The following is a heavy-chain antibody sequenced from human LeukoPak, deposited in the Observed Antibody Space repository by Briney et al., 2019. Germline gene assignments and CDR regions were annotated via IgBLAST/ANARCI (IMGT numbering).Heavy chain of an antibody. CDR2: ISISGTTI. V-gene: IGHV3-48*03. Sequence: PGGSLRLSCAAFGFTVSSYEMSWVRQAPGKGLEWVSHISISGTTIYYADSVKGRFTIPSDNAKNSLFLQMNSLRAEDTAVYYCARGSGSTWYPSYGLDVWGKGTTVTVSP. D-gene: IGHD6-13*01. CDR1: GFTVSSYE. CDR3: ARGSGSTWYPSYGLDV. J-gene: IGHJ6*04.